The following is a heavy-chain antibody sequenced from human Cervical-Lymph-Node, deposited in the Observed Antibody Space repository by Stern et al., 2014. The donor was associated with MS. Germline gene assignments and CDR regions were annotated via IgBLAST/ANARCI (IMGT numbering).Heavy chain of an antibody. J-gene: IGHJ6*02. V-gene: IGHV3-33*01. CDR2: IWYDGSNK. D-gene: IGHD3-3*02. CDR3: ARDTRRHLYHYGMDV. CDR1: GFSFSNFG. Sequence: VQLVESGGGVVQPGRSLRLSCAATGFSFSNFGMHWVRQAPGKGLEWVAIIWYDGSNKYYADSVKGRFTISRDNSTNTLSLQMNSLRAEDTAVYYCARDTRRHLYHYGMDVWGQGTTVTVSS.